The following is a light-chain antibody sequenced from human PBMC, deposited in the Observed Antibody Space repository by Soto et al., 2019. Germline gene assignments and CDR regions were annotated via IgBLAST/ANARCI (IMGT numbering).Light chain of an antibody. V-gene: IGKV3-20*01. CDR3: QQYATSPLT. J-gene: IGKJ4*01. Sequence: EIVLPQSTGTLSLSPGARATLSCSASQSVSSSYLAWYQQKPGQAPRLLIYGASSRATGIPDRFSGSGSGTDFTLSISRLEPEDFALYYCQQYATSPLTFGGGTKVDI. CDR1: QSVSSSY. CDR2: GAS.